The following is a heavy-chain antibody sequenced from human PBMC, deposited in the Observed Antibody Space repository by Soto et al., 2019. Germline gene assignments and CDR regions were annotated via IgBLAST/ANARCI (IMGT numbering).Heavy chain of an antibody. D-gene: IGHD3-22*01. Sequence: QVQLVESGGGVVQPGRSLRLSCAASGFTFSSYAMHWVRQAPGKGLEWVAVISYDGSNKYYADSVKGRFTISRDNSKNTLYLQMNSLRAEDTAVYYCASFDSSGYYADWFDPWGQGTLVTVSS. V-gene: IGHV3-30-3*01. CDR1: GFTFSSYA. CDR2: ISYDGSNK. J-gene: IGHJ5*02. CDR3: ASFDSSGYYADWFDP.